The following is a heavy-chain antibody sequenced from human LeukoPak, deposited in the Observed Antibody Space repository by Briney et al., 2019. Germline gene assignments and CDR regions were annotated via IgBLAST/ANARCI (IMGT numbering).Heavy chain of an antibody. CDR2: IKSKSDGGTI. Sequence: GRSLRLSCAASGFSFSSYGMHWVRQTPGKGLEWVGRIKSKSDGGTIDYAAPVKGRFTISRDDSRNTLYLQMNSLKTEDTAVYYCTTRRQDGWWGQGTLVTVS. V-gene: IGHV3-15*01. D-gene: IGHD2-15*01. J-gene: IGHJ4*02. CDR3: TTRRQDGW. CDR1: GFSFSSYG.